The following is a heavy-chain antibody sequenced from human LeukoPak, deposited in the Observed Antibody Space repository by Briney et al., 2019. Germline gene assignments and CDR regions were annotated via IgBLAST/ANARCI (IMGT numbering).Heavy chain of an antibody. D-gene: IGHD2-15*01. J-gene: IGHJ5*02. Sequence: ASVKVSCKTFGYTFNIYYVQWVRQAPGQGLEWMGVIHPNDGGTTYPQKFQGRIIMTSDTSTSTIYMELSSLKSDDTAVYYCARGDIDHWGQGTLVTVSS. CDR2: IHPNDGGT. CDR3: ARGDIDH. CDR1: GYTFNIYY. V-gene: IGHV1-46*02.